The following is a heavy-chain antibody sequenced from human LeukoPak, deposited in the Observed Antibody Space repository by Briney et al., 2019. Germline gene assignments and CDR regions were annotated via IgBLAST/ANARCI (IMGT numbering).Heavy chain of an antibody. CDR3: ARGPYSNYVSYYYGMDV. V-gene: IGHV4-59*01. Sequence: SETLSLTCTVPGGSISSYYWSWIRQPPGKGLEWIGYIYYSGNTNYNPSLKSRVTISVDTSKNQFSLKLSSVTAADTAVYYCARGPYSNYVSYYYGMDVWGQGTTVTVSS. CDR1: GGSISSYY. CDR2: IYYSGNT. D-gene: IGHD4-11*01. J-gene: IGHJ6*02.